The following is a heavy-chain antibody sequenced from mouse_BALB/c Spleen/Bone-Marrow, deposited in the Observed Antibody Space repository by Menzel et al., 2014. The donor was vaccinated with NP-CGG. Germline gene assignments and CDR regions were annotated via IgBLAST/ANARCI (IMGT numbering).Heavy chain of an antibody. CDR3: ARGGNYGWFAY. Sequence: EVQLVESGAELVKPGASVKLSCTASGFNIKDTYMHRVKQRPEQGLEWIGRIDPANGDIIYDPKFQGKATITADTSSNTAYLQLSSLTSEDTAVYYCARGGNYGWFAYWGQGTLVTVSA. J-gene: IGHJ3*01. CDR1: GFNIKDTY. V-gene: IGHV14-3*02. D-gene: IGHD2-1*01. CDR2: IDPANGDI.